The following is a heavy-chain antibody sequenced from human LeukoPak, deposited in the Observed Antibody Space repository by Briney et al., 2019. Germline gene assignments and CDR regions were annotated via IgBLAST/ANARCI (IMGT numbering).Heavy chain of an antibody. CDR1: GGSISSSSYY. Sequence: SETLSLTCTVSGGSISSSSYYWGWIRQPPGKGLEWIGSIYYSGSTYYNPSLKSRVTISVDTSKSQFSLKLSSVTAADTAVYYCARGLILGSSGYYYRPLSGFDYWGQGTLVTVSS. J-gene: IGHJ4*02. CDR3: ARGLILGSSGYYYRPLSGFDY. CDR2: IYYSGST. D-gene: IGHD3-22*01. V-gene: IGHV4-39*01.